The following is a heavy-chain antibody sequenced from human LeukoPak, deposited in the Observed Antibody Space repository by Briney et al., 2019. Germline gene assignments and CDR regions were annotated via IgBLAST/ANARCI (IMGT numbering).Heavy chain of an antibody. J-gene: IGHJ4*02. V-gene: IGHV4-59*01. D-gene: IGHD5-24*01. CDR3: ARRDGYKIFDY. Sequence: SETLSLTCAVYGGSFSGYYWSWIRQPPGKGLEWIGYIYYSGSTNYNPSLKSRVTISVDTSKNQFSLKLSSVTAADTAVYYCARRDGYKIFDYWGQGTLVTVSS. CDR2: IYYSGST. CDR1: GGSFSGYY.